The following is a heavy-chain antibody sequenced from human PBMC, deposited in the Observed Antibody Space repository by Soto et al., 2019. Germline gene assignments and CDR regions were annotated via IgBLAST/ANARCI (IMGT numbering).Heavy chain of an antibody. CDR1: GFNFNIHA. V-gene: IGHV3-30-3*01. J-gene: IGHJ4*02. CDR2: MSPGGNSQ. Sequence: PGGSLRLSCAAPGFNFNIHALHWIRQAPGKGLEWVAVMSPGGNSQYYADSVKGRFTISRDTSKSTLYLQMTSLRPEDTAVYYCARITGHHFDYWGQGTLVTVAS. CDR3: ARITGHHFDY. D-gene: IGHD3-16*01.